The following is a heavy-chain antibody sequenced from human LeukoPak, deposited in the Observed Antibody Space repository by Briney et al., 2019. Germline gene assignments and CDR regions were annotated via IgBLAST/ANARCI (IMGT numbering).Heavy chain of an antibody. CDR2: IIPIFGTA. D-gene: IGHD2-21*02. CDR3: AGGQTCGGDCYPFDY. V-gene: IGHV1-69*06. CDR1: GGTFSSYA. Sequence: SVKVSCKASGGTFSSYAISWVRQAPGQGLEWMGGIIPIFGTANYAQKFQGRVTITADKSTSTAYMELSSLRSEGTAVYYCAGGQTCGGDCYPFDYWGQGTLVTVSS. J-gene: IGHJ4*02.